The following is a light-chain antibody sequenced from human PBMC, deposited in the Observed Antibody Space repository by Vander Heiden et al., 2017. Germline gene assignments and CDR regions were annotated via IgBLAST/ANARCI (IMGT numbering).Light chain of an antibody. V-gene: IGKV1-5*03. J-gene: IGKJ5*01. CDR1: QNVSRW. CDR3: QQYNTYPSIT. CDR2: KAS. Sequence: DNEMTQSASTRAAAVGDRVTIICRASQNVSRWLSWFQQKPGKAPKVLIYKASTLKRGVPSRFSGSGSGTEFTLTISSLQPDDFATYYCQQYNTYPSITFGQGTRLDIK.